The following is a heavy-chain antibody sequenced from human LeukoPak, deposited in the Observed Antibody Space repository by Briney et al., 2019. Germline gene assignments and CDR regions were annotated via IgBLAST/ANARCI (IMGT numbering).Heavy chain of an antibody. CDR2: ISGSGGST. Sequence: GGSLRLSCAASGFTFSSYAMSWVRQAPGKGLEWVSAISGSGGSTYYADSVKGRFPISRDNSKNTLYLQMNSLRAEDTAVYYCAKTDWGYYYYMDVWGKGTTVTVSS. CDR1: GFTFSSYA. J-gene: IGHJ6*03. CDR3: AKTDWGYYYYMDV. D-gene: IGHD7-27*01. V-gene: IGHV3-23*01.